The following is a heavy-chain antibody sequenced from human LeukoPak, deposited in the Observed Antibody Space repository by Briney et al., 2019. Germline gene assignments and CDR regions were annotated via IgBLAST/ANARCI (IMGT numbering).Heavy chain of an antibody. Sequence: SVKVSCKASGYTFTSYGISWVRQAPGQGLEWMGGIIPIFGTANYAQKFQGRVTITADKSTSTAYMELSSLRSEDTAVYYCAFRPEGGSHYYMDVWGKGTTVTVSS. CDR2: IIPIFGTA. CDR1: GYTFTSYG. D-gene: IGHD1-26*01. V-gene: IGHV1-69*06. J-gene: IGHJ6*03. CDR3: AFRPEGGSHYYMDV.